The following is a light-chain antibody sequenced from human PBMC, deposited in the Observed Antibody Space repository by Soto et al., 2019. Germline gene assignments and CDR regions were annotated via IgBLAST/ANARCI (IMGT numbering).Light chain of an antibody. CDR3: QQVNSYPLT. CDR2: AAS. CDR1: QGIARY. V-gene: IGKV1-9*01. J-gene: IGKJ4*01. Sequence: RLTRSPSSLFTSVGDRVTITCRASQGIARYLAWYQQKPGKAPNVLIYAASTLQSGVPSRFSGSGSGTDFTLTISSLQPEDFATYYCQQVNSYPLTFGGGTKVDIK.